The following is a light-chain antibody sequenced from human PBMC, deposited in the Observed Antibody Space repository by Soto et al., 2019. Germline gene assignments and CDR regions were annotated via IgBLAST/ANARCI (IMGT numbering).Light chain of an antibody. Sequence: AIQMTQSPSSLSASVGDRVTITCRASQGIGTDLGWYQQKPGKAPNLLIYAASSLQSGVPSRFSGSGSGTDFTLTISSLQPEDFVTYYCLQDYTYPWTFGQGTKVEIK. V-gene: IGKV1-6*01. CDR2: AAS. CDR1: QGIGTD. J-gene: IGKJ1*01. CDR3: LQDYTYPWT.